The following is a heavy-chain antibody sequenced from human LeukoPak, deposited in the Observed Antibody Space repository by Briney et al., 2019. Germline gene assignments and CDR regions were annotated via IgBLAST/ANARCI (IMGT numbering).Heavy chain of an antibody. D-gene: IGHD3-9*01. CDR1: GFPFKSYG. CDR3: ATRLTWYFDY. V-gene: IGHV3-30*03. J-gene: IGHJ4*02. Sequence: PGGSLRLSCAASGFPFKSYGMHWVRQAPGKGLEGVAFISYDVTKKNYVDSVKGRFTISRDNSKNTLYLQMNSLTAEDTAVYYCATRLTWYFDYWGQGTLVTVSP. CDR2: ISYDVTKK.